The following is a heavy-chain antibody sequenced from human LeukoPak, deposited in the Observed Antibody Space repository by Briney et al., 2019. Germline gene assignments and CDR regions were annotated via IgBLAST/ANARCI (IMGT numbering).Heavy chain of an antibody. Sequence: SETLSLTCTVSGGSLSSYYWSWIRQPPGKGLEWIGYIYYSGSTNYNPSLKSRVTISVDTSKNQFSLKLSSVTAADTAVYYCARGPYCSSTSCFYYYYYMDVWGKGTTVTVSS. CDR2: IYYSGST. J-gene: IGHJ6*03. V-gene: IGHV4-59*01. D-gene: IGHD2-2*01. CDR3: ARGPYCSSTSCFYYYYYMDV. CDR1: GGSLSSYY.